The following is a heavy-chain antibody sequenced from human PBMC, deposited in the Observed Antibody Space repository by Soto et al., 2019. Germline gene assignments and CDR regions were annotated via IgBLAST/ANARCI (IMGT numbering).Heavy chain of an antibody. CDR2: MNPNSGNT. CDR3: ARDTIFGVVTAPYYYYGMDV. CDR1: GYTFTSYD. J-gene: IGHJ6*02. D-gene: IGHD3-3*01. V-gene: IGHV1-8*01. Sequence: GASVKVSCKASGYTFTSYDINWVRQATGQGLEWMGWMNPNSGNTGYAQKFQGRVTMTRNTSISTAYMELSSLRSEDTAVYYCARDTIFGVVTAPYYYYGMDVWGQGTTVTVS.